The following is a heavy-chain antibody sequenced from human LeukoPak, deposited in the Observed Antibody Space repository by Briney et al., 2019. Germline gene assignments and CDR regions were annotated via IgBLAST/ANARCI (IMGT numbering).Heavy chain of an antibody. CDR2: ISTYNGNT. V-gene: IGHV1-18*01. CDR3: ARDLAARTRFDAFDI. J-gene: IGHJ3*02. D-gene: IGHD6-6*01. Sequence: ASVKVSCKASGYTFTSYGISWVRQAPGQGLEWMGWISTYNGNTNYAQKLQGRVTMTTDTSTSTAYMELRSLRSDDTAVYYCARDLAARTRFDAFDIWGQGTMVTVSS. CDR1: GYTFTSYG.